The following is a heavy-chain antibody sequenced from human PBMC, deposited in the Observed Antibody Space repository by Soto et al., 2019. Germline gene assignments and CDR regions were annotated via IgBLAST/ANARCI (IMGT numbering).Heavy chain of an antibody. V-gene: IGHV1-18*01. J-gene: IGHJ4*02. D-gene: IGHD3-10*01. CDR3: ARTYGSGDYFLPFEY. CDR1: GYMFNTYG. CDR2: SSVYNGNI. Sequence: QVQLLQSGAEVKKPGASVKVSCKASGYMFNTYGITWVRQAPGQGLEWMGWSSVYNGNIYYAQKFEGRVTMTIDTSTSTAYMELKSLTSDDTAVYYCARTYGSGDYFLPFEYWGQGTPVSVSS.